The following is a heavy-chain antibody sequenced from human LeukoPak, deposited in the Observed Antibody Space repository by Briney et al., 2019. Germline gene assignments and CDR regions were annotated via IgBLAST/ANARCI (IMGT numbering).Heavy chain of an antibody. CDR3: ATQYYDSSGYLDY. J-gene: IGHJ4*02. CDR2: IRGSGSST. D-gene: IGHD3-22*01. V-gene: IGHV3-23*01. CDR1: GFTFSNYA. Sequence: GGSLRLSCAASGFTFSNYAMSWVRHGPGKGLEWVSAIRGSGSSTYYADSVKGRFTISRDNSKNTLYLQMNSLRAEDTAVYYCATQYYDSSGYLDYWGQGSLVTVSS.